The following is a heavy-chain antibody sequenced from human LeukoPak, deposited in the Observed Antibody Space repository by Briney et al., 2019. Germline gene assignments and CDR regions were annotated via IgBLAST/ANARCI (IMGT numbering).Heavy chain of an antibody. V-gene: IGHV3-23*01. CDR3: AKDWFDV. CDR2: INHGGAT. CDR1: GFTFSNYA. J-gene: IGHJ2*01. Sequence: PGGSLRLSCAASGFTFSNYAMIWVRQAPGKGLEWVSVINHGGATSYADSVKGRFGISRDNSKNMVYLQMNSLTVEDTAVYYCAKDWFDVCGRGTLVTVSS.